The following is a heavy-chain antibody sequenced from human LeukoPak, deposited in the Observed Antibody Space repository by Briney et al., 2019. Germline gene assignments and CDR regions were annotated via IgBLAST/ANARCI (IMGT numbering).Heavy chain of an antibody. V-gene: IGHV3-7*01. D-gene: IGHD3-10*01. Sequence: GGSLRLSCAASGFTFSSYWMSWVRQAPGKGLEWVANIKQDGSEKYYVDSVKGRFTISRDKAKNSLYLQMNSLRAEDTAVYYCARDELVTMVRGVINYWGQGTLVTVS. CDR3: ARDELVTMVRGVINY. J-gene: IGHJ4*02. CDR1: GFTFSSYW. CDR2: IKQDGSEK.